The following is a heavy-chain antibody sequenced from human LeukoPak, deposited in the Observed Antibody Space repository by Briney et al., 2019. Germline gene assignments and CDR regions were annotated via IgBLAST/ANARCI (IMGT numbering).Heavy chain of an antibody. V-gene: IGHV3-48*04. CDR3: ARARGSHLNDY. D-gene: IGHD3-16*01. Sequence: PGGSLRLSCAASGFTFSSYSMNWVRQAPGKGLEWVSYISSSSSTIYYADSVKGRFTISRDNAKNSLYLQMNSLRAEDTAVYYCARARGSHLNDYWGQGTLVTVSS. J-gene: IGHJ4*02. CDR1: GFTFSSYS. CDR2: ISSSSSTI.